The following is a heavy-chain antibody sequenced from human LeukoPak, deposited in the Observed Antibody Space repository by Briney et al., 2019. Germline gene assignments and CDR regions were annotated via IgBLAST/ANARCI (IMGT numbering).Heavy chain of an antibody. Sequence: ASVKVSCKASGYRFTGYYIHWVRQAPGQGPEWMGWINPESGATNYAQNFQGRVIMTRDTSTTTAFMELTRLKSDDTAVYYCVWSGSNWGSHNVGTLDHWGQGALVTVSS. J-gene: IGHJ4*02. V-gene: IGHV1-2*02. CDR1: GYRFTGYY. D-gene: IGHD3-16*01. CDR2: INPESGAT. CDR3: VWSGSNWGSHNVGTLDH.